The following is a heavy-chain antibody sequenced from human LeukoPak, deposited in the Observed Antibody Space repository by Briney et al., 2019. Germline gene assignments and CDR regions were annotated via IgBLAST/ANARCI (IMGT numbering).Heavy chain of an antibody. Sequence: PSETLSLTCTVSGGSISSYYWSWIRQPPGKGLEWIGYIYYSGSTNYNPSLKSRVTISVDTSKNQFSLKLSSVTAADTAVYYCARGILYTYVYYHGMDVWGQGTTVTVSS. CDR2: IYYSGST. D-gene: IGHD2-15*01. J-gene: IGHJ6*02. CDR1: GGSISSYY. V-gene: IGHV4-59*01. CDR3: ARGILYTYVYYHGMDV.